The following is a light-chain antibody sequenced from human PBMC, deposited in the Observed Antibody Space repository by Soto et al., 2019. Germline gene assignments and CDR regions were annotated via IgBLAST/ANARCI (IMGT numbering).Light chain of an antibody. CDR1: QSVSSY. Sequence: EIVLTPSPATLSLSPGERATLSHRASQSVSSYLAWYQQKPGQAPRLLIYDASNRATGIPARFSGSGSGTDFTLTISSLEPEDFALYFCQQYNTWPFSFGQGTRLEIK. J-gene: IGKJ5*01. CDR2: DAS. CDR3: QQYNTWPFS. V-gene: IGKV3-11*01.